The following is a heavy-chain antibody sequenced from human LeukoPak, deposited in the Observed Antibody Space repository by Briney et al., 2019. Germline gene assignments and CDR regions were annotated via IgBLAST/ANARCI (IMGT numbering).Heavy chain of an antibody. V-gene: IGHV3-66*01. J-gene: IGHJ4*02. Sequence: PGGSLRLSCAASGFTVSNNYMSWIRQAPGKGLDWVSIIYRGGSTYYADSVKDRFTISRDNSKNTVYPQMNSLRAEDTAVYYCAGSYVSRSFDYWGQGTLVTVSS. CDR2: IYRGGST. D-gene: IGHD3-16*01. CDR1: GFTVSNNY. CDR3: AGSYVSRSFDY.